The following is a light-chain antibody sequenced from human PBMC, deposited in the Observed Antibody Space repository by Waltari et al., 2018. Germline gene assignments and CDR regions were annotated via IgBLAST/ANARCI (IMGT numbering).Light chain of an antibody. V-gene: IGKV3-20*01. J-gene: IGKJ1*01. CDR3: QNHERLPAT. CDR1: QSISRY. CDR2: GAS. Sequence: EVVLTQSPGNLSLSPGERATLFCRASQSISRYLVWYQQRPGQAPRLLIYGASIRAAGIPDRFSGSGSGTDFTLSISRLEPEDFAVYYCQNHERLPATFGQGTRVEIK.